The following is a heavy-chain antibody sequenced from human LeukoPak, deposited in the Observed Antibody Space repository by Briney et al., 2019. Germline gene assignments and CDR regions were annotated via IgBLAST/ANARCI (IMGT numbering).Heavy chain of an antibody. Sequence: PGGSLRLSCAASGFTFSSYGMHWVRQAPGKGLEWVAVISYDGSNKYYADSVKGRFTISRDNSKNTLYLQMNGLRAEDTAVYYCAKDRIVVVPAARRGGMDVWGKGTTVTVSS. D-gene: IGHD2-2*01. CDR3: AKDRIVVVPAARRGGMDV. J-gene: IGHJ6*04. V-gene: IGHV3-30*18. CDR1: GFTFSSYG. CDR2: ISYDGSNK.